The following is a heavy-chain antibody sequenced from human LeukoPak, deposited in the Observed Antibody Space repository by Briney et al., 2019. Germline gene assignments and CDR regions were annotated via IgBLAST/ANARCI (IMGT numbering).Heavy chain of an antibody. CDR2: IYVTGST. D-gene: IGHD3-22*01. J-gene: IGHJ6*03. Sequence: PSETLSPTCTVSGGSIINYYWSWVRQPAGTGLEWVGRIYVTGSTIYNPSLQSRLSMSVHTSKNQFSLRLPSVTAADTAVYYCARLKYYDSTGYSPGYYMDVWGKGITVTVSS. CDR1: GGSIINYY. V-gene: IGHV4-4*07. CDR3: ARLKYYDSTGYSPGYYMDV.